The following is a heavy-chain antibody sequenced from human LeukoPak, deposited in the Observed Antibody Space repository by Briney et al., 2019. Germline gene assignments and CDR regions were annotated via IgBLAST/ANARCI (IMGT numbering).Heavy chain of an antibody. Sequence: PSETLSLSCTVSGGSISSYYWSWIRQPAGKGLEWIGRIYTSGSTNYNPSLKSRVTMSVDTSKNQFSLKLSSVTAADTAVYYCARDLPYYDFWSGYQLDAFDIWGQGTMVTVSS. D-gene: IGHD3-3*01. CDR1: GGSISSYY. V-gene: IGHV4-4*07. CDR2: IYTSGST. J-gene: IGHJ3*02. CDR3: ARDLPYYDFWSGYQLDAFDI.